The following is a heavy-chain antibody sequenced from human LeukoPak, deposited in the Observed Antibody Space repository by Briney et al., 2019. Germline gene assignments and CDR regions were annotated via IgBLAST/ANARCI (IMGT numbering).Heavy chain of an antibody. CDR2: ISSSSSTI. V-gene: IGHV3-48*01. CDR1: GFAFSSYS. CDR3: ARHPDYCSSTSCYLFDY. Sequence: GGSLRLSCAASGFAFSSYSMNWVRQAPGKGLEWVSYISSSSSTIYYADSVKGRFTTSRDNAKNSLYLQMNSLRAEDTAVYYCARHPDYCSSTSCYLFDYWGQGTLVTVSS. D-gene: IGHD2-2*01. J-gene: IGHJ4*02.